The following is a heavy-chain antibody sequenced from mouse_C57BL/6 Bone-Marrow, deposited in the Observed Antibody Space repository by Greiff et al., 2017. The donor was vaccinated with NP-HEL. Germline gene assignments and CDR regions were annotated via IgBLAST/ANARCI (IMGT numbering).Heavy chain of an antibody. V-gene: IGHV1-63*01. CDR3: ARWDSDWYFDV. CDR2: IYPGGGYT. CDR1: GYTFTNYW. D-gene: IGHD4-1*01. J-gene: IGHJ1*03. Sequence: VNVVESGAELVRPGTSVKMSCKASGYTFTNYWIGWAKQRPGHGLEWIGDIYPGGGYTTYHEQFTGKATLTADKSSSTAYMQFSSLTSEDSAIYYCARWDSDWYFDVWGTGTTVTVSS.